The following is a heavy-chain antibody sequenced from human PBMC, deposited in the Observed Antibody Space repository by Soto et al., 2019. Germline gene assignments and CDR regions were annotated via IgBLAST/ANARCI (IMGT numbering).Heavy chain of an antibody. V-gene: IGHV3-30*18. CDR2: ISYDGSNK. J-gene: IGHJ4*02. D-gene: IGHD2-15*01. Sequence: QVQLVESGGGVVQPGRSLRLSCAASGFTFSSYGMHWVRQAPGKGLEWVAVISYDGSNKYYADSVKGRFTISRDNSKNTLYLQMNSLRAEDTAIYYCAKDQLGYCSGGSCGISYWGQGTLVTVSA. CDR1: GFTFSSYG. CDR3: AKDQLGYCSGGSCGISY.